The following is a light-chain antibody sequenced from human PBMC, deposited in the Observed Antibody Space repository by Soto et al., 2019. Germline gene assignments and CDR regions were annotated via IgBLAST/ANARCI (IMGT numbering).Light chain of an antibody. J-gene: IGKJ2*01. CDR2: GAS. CDR3: QQYGSSVYT. Sequence: EIVLTQSPGTLSWSPGEGASLSCKASQSVYNNYLAWYQHKPGRSPRLLIYGASTRAAGIPDRFSGSGSGTDFTLTITRLDPEDFAIYYCQQYGSSVYTFGQGTKVEI. CDR1: QSVYNNY. V-gene: IGKV3-20*01.